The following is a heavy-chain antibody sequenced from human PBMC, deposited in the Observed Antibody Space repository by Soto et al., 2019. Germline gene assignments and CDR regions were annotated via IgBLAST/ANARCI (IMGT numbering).Heavy chain of an antibody. Sequence: EVQLVESGGGLVQPGGSLRLSCAASGFSFSTYWMHWVRQGPGKGLVWVSRIDHDGGSTSYADSVKGRFTISRDNAKNTLSLQMNSLTVEDTGVYYCVRKAGASYMPAEYFQHWGQGTLVTVSS. D-gene: IGHD2-2*01. CDR2: IDHDGGST. CDR1: GFSFSTYW. V-gene: IGHV3-74*01. J-gene: IGHJ1*01. CDR3: VRKAGASYMPAEYFQH.